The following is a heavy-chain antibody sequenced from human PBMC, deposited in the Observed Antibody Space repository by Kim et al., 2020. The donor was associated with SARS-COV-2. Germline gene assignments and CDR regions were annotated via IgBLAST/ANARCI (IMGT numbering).Heavy chain of an antibody. CDR2: A. J-gene: IGHJ4*02. D-gene: IGHD3-10*01. CDR3: ARGTSGSYYGY. Sequence: ANYAQKLQGRVTITGDKSTSTAYVELSSLRSEDTAVYYCARGTSGSYYGYWGQGTLVTVSS. V-gene: IGHV1-69*04.